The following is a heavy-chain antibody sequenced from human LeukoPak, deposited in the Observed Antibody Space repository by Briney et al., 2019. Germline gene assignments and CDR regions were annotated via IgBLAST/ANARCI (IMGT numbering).Heavy chain of an antibody. CDR1: GFTFSNAW. D-gene: IGHD3-9*01. J-gene: IGHJ4*02. Sequence: GGSLRLSCAASGFTFSNAWMSWVRKAPGKGLEWVGRIKSKTDGGTTDYAAPVKGRFTISRDDSKNTLYLQMNSLKTEDTAVYYCTTGYYDILTGYYPRYYFDYWGQGTLVTVSS. CDR3: TTGYYDILTGYYPRYYFDY. CDR2: IKSKTDGGTT. V-gene: IGHV3-15*01.